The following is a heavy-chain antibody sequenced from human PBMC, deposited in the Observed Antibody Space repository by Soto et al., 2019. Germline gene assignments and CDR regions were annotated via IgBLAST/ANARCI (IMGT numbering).Heavy chain of an antibody. V-gene: IGHV3-23*01. J-gene: IGHJ3*01. CDR2: ISGDGSSK. CDR3: AKDESVLYLLLYAFDF. Sequence: GGSLRLSCAASGFTFSSYAMSWVRQAPGKGLEWVSDISGDGSSKYYADSVKGRFTIARDNSKNTLYRQMNSLRAEDTVVYYCAKDESVLYLLLYAFDFWGQGTMVTVSS. CDR1: GFTFSSYA. D-gene: IGHD3-3*01.